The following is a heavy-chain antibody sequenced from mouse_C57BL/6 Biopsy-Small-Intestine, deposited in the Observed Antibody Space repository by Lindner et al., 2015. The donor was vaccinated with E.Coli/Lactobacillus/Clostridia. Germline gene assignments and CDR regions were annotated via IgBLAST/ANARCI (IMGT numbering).Heavy chain of an antibody. D-gene: IGHD1-1*01. CDR3: ASPKTEPGVAFYYYDMDV. J-gene: IGHJ1*03. V-gene: IGHV9-3*02. CDR2: INTNTGNP. CDR1: GYSFTGSA. Sequence: VKVSCKASGYSFTGSAINWVRQAPGQGLEWVGWINTNTGNPTYAQDFTGRFAFSLDTSVNTAFLQISGLRAEDTGVYYCASPKTEPGVAFYYYDMDVWGNGTTVTVSS.